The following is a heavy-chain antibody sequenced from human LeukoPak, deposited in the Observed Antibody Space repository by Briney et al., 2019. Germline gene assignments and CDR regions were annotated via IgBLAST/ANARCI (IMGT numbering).Heavy chain of an antibody. CDR2: ISSSSSYI. D-gene: IGHD6-13*01. Sequence: GGSLRLSCAASGFTFSSYSMNWVRQAPGKGLEWVSSISSSSSYIYYADSVKGRFTISRDNAKNSLYLQMNSLRAEDTAVYYCAKDQELETSPEDYWGQGTLVTVSS. CDR3: AKDQELETSPEDY. CDR1: GFTFSSYS. V-gene: IGHV3-21*01. J-gene: IGHJ4*02.